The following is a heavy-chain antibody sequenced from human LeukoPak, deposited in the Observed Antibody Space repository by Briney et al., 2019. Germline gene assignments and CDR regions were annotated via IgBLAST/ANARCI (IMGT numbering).Heavy chain of an antibody. J-gene: IGHJ4*02. CDR3: ARYKRPTRWRIAAAGPYYFDY. CDR1: GGSISSSSYY. CDR2: IYYSGST. D-gene: IGHD6-13*01. Sequence: SETLSLTCTVSGGSISSSSYYWGWIRQPPGKGLEWIGSIYYSGSTYYNPSLKSRVTISVDTSKNQFSLKLSSVTAADTAVYYCARYKRPTRWRIAAAGPYYFDYWGQGTLVTVSS. V-gene: IGHV4-39*07.